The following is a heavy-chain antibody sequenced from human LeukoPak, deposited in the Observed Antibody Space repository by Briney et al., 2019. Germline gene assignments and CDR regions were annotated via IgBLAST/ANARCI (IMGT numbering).Heavy chain of an antibody. CDR1: GYTFTRNW. Sequence: GESLKISCQASGYTFTRNWISWVRQIPGKGLEWMGTIDPTDSYVNYCPSSEGHVTISTDRSINTVYLHWGSLRASDTAMYYCARHVPGYYGSGTNDFWGQGTLVTVAS. CDR3: ARHVPGYYGSGTNDF. CDR2: IDPTDSYV. V-gene: IGHV5-10-1*01. J-gene: IGHJ4*02. D-gene: IGHD3-10*01.